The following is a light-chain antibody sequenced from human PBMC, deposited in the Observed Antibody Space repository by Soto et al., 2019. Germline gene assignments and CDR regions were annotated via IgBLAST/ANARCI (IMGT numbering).Light chain of an antibody. V-gene: IGKV1-39*01. CDR3: QQAYLTPLT. J-gene: IGKJ2*01. CDR2: AAS. CDR1: QSISRY. Sequence: DIQLTQSPSSLSASVGDTITITCRASQSISRYLNWYQQKPRKAPKLLIYAASSLQGGVPSRFSGSGSATDFTLTISGLQPEDCGIYYCQQAYLTPLTFGQGTKLEIK.